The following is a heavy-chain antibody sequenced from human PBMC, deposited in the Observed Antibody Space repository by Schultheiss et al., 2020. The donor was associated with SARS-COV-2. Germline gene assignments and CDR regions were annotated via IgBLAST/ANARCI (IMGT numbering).Heavy chain of an antibody. CDR2: IYSGGST. V-gene: IGHV3-53*01. Sequence: GGSLRLSCAASGFTFRTYWMSWVRQAPGKGLEWVSVIYSGGSTYYADSVKGRFTISRDNSKNTLYLQMNSLRAEDTAVYYCAGDYDSSEHWGQGTLVTVSS. J-gene: IGHJ1*01. CDR1: GFTFRTYW. D-gene: IGHD3-22*01. CDR3: AGDYDSSEH.